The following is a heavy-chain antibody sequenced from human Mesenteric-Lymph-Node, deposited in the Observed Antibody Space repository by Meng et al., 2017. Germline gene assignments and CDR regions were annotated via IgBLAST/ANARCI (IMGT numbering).Heavy chain of an antibody. CDR1: GFTFSSYA. D-gene: IGHD1-1*01. CDR3: ARDVPLEP. CDR2: ISYDGSNK. V-gene: IGHV3-30*04. J-gene: IGHJ5*02. Sequence: GESLKISCAASGFTFSSYAMHWVRQAPGKGLEWVAVISYDGSNKYYADSVKGRFTISRDNSKNTLYLQMNSLRAEDTAVYYCARDVPLEPWGQGTLVTVSS.